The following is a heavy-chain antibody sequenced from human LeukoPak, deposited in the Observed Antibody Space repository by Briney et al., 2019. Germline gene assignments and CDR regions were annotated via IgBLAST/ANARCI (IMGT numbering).Heavy chain of an antibody. V-gene: IGHV1-2*02. D-gene: IGHD5-18*01. CDR2: INPNSGGT. Sequence: ASVKVSCKASGYTFTGYYMHWVRQAPGQGLEWMGWINPNSGGTNYAQKVQGRVTMTRDTSISTAYMELSRLRSDDTAVYYCARGGPDSYGFEKRTKNWFDPWGQGPLVTVSS. CDR1: GYTFTGYY. CDR3: ARGGPDSYGFEKRTKNWFDP. J-gene: IGHJ5*02.